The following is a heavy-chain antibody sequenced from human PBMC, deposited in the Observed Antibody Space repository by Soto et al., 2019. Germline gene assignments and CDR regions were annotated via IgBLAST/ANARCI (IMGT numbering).Heavy chain of an antibody. J-gene: IGHJ6*02. V-gene: IGHV4-34*01. D-gene: IGHD3-22*01. CDR1: GGSFSGYY. CDR3: ARVAYDSSGYYPSYYYYGMDV. Sequence: SETLSLTCAVYGGSFSGYYWSWIRQPPGKGLEWIGEINHSGSTNYNPSLKSRVTISVDTSKNQFSLKLSSVTAADTAVYYCARVAYDSSGYYPSYYYYGMDVWGQGTTVTVSS. CDR2: INHSGST.